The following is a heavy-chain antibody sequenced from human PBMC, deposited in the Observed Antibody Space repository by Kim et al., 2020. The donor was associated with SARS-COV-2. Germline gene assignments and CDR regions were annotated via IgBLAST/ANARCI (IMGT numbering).Heavy chain of an antibody. Sequence: GGSLRLSCRASGFMLSSHWMHWVRQAPGKGLEWVSRLNTDGSTTTFGDAVAGRFVVSRDNVRKTTFLQMNNLRPDDSAVYYCARALCTTKNCYPDLWG. V-gene: IGHV3-74*03. CDR1: GFMLSSHW. D-gene: IGHD2-21*02. CDR3: ARALCTTKNCYPDL. J-gene: IGHJ5*02. CDR2: LNTDGSTT.